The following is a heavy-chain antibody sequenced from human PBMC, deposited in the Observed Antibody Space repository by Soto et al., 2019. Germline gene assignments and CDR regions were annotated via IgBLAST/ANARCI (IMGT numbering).Heavy chain of an antibody. Sequence: ASVKVSCKASGYTFTSYYIHWVRQAPGQGLEWMGIINPSGGDTSYAQKFQGRVTMTRNTSISTAYMELSSLRSEDTAVYYCAREGVRGMDVWGQGTTVTVAS. CDR2: INPSGGDT. CDR1: GYTFTSYY. V-gene: IGHV1-46*01. D-gene: IGHD3-16*01. J-gene: IGHJ6*02. CDR3: AREGVRGMDV.